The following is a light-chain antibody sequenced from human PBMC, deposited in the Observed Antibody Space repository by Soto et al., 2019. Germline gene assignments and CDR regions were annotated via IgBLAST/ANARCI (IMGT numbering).Light chain of an antibody. V-gene: IGLV2-14*01. Sequence: QSALTQPASVSGSPGQSITISCTGTTSDIGDYNYVYWYQPLPGRVPKLIISLVSHRPSGVSDRFSGSKSGNTSSLTISGLQAEDEGDYYCTSWGIFGPGTKLTVL. J-gene: IGLJ1*01. CDR1: TSDIGDYNY. CDR2: LVS. CDR3: TSWGI.